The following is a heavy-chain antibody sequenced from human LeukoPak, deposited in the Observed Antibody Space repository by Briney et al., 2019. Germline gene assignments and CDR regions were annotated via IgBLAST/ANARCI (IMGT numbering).Heavy chain of an antibody. J-gene: IGHJ4*02. CDR3: ASGSGWLIEN. Sequence: HPGGSLRLSCAASGFTFSRFWMTWVRQAPGKGLEWVANIEQDGGEKHYVDSVKGRFTISGDNAKNSLYLQMNSLRAEDTAVYYCASGSGWLIENWGQGTLVTVSS. CDR1: GFTFSRFW. D-gene: IGHD6-19*01. CDR2: IEQDGGEK. V-gene: IGHV3-7*01.